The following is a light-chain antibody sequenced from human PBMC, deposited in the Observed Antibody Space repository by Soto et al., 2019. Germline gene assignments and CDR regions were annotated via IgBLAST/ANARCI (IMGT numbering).Light chain of an antibody. CDR1: QSVSSSY. CDR2: GAS. Sequence: EIVLTQSPGTLSLSPGERATLSCRASQSVSSSYLAWYQQKPGQAPRLLIYGASSRATAIPHRFSGSGSGTDFSLTISRLEPEDFSVYYCQQYGSSPPYTFGQGTKLEI. V-gene: IGKV3-20*01. CDR3: QQYGSSPPYT. J-gene: IGKJ2*01.